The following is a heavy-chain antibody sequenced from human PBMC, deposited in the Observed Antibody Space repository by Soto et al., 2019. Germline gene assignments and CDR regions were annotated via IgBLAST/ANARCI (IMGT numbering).Heavy chain of an antibody. V-gene: IGHV3-66*01. D-gene: IGHD4-4*01. CDR3: ARSTDYSNYFFDY. CDR2: IYGGGIT. J-gene: IGHJ4*02. Sequence: GGSLRLSCAASGLTVSSNYMSWVRQAPGKGLEWVSIIYGGGITYYAGSVKGRFTISRDNSENTLYLQMNSLRVEDTAAYYCARSTDYSNYFFDYWGQGTLVTVSS. CDR1: GLTVSSNY.